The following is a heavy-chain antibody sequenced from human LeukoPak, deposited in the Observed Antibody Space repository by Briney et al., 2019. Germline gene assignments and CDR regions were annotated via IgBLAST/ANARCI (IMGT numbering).Heavy chain of an antibody. CDR3: AKDGQVSAAAYYFDY. V-gene: IGHV3-30*18. D-gene: IGHD2-2*01. CDR2: ISYDGRDK. Sequence: GGSLRLSCAASGFTFSTYGVHWVRQAPGQGLEGVAVISYDGRDKKYADSVKGRFTISRDNSKNTLYLQMNSLRAEDTAVYYCAKDGQVSAAAYYFDYWGQGTLVTVSS. CDR1: GFTFSTYG. J-gene: IGHJ4*02.